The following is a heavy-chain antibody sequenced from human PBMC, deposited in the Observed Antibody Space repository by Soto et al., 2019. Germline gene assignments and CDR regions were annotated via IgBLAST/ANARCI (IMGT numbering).Heavy chain of an antibody. Sequence: QVQLVESGGGVVQPGTPLRLSCAASGFTFSSYGMHWVRQAPGKGLEWVAIIWYDGSDKYYADSVKGRFTISRDNPKNTWYLEMNSLRGEDTAVYYCARDASGIFDYWGQGTLVTVSS. J-gene: IGHJ4*02. V-gene: IGHV3-33*01. D-gene: IGHD5-12*01. CDR1: GFTFSSYG. CDR2: IWYDGSDK. CDR3: ARDASGIFDY.